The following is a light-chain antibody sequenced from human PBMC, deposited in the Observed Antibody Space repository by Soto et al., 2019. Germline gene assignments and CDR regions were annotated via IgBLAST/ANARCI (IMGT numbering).Light chain of an antibody. V-gene: IGLV2-8*01. CDR1: SRDVGGYNF. J-gene: IGLJ2*01. Sequence: QSALTQPPSASGSPGQSVTISCTGSSRDVGGYNFVSWYQQDPGKAPKLMIYEVSNRPSGVPDRFSGSKSGNTASLTVSGLRAEDEADYYCASYAGSNTLVFGGGTKLTVL. CDR3: ASYAGSNTLV. CDR2: EVS.